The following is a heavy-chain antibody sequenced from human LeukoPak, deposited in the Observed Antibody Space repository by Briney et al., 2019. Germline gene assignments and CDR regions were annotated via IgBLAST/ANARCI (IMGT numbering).Heavy chain of an antibody. V-gene: IGHV4-39*07. CDR1: GGSITSGSHY. D-gene: IGHD5-18*01. CDR2: IFDSGNT. Sequence: SETLSLTCTVSGGSITSGSHYWGWVRQPPGKGLIWIGIIFDSGNTYYNPSLKSRVTMSVDTSKNQFSLKLSSVTAADTAVYYLARSTYNYGSSGYYFDYWGQGTLVTVSS. CDR3: ARSTYNYGSSGYYFDY. J-gene: IGHJ4*02.